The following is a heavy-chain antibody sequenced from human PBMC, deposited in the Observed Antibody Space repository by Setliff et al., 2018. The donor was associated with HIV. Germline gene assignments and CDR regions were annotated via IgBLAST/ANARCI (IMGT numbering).Heavy chain of an antibody. CDR2: INSDGSST. J-gene: IGHJ6*03. V-gene: IGHV3-74*01. CDR3: AKGHYSSGANYYYYYMDV. Sequence: GGSLRLSCAASGFTFSSYWMHWVRQAPGKGLVWVSRINSDGSSTSYGDSVKGRFTISRDNSKNTLYLQMNSLRAEDTAVYYCAKGHYSSGANYYYYYMDVWGKGTTVTVSS. D-gene: IGHD6-19*01. CDR1: GFTFSSYW.